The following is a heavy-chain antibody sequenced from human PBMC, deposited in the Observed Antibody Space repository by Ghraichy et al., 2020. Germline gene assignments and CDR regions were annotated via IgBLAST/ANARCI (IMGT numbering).Heavy chain of an antibody. D-gene: IGHD6-25*01. CDR1: GDSVSSNSAT. V-gene: IGHV6-1*01. J-gene: IGHJ1*01. CDR3: ARDPGIGSGWSVYFLQ. Sequence: SQTLSLTCALSGDSVSSNSATWNWIRQSPSRGLEWLGRTYFRSKWYTDYALSVKSRITINQDTAKNQFSLQLNSVTPDDTAVYYCARDPGIGSGWSVYFLQWGQGTLVTVSS. CDR2: TYFRSKWYT.